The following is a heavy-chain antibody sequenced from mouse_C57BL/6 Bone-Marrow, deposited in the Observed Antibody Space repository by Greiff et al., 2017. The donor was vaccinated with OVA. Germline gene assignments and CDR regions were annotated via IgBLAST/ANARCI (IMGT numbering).Heavy chain of an antibody. CDR3: ARSQLRLGAMDY. V-gene: IGHV1-63*01. CDR2: IYPGGGYT. CDR1: GYTFTNYW. Sequence: VKLVESGAELVRPGTSVKMSCKASGYTFTNYWIGWAKQRPGHGLEWIGDIYPGGGYTNYNEKFKGKATLTADKSSSTAYMQFSSLTSEDSAIYYCARSQLRLGAMDYWGQGTSVTVSS. D-gene: IGHD3-2*02. J-gene: IGHJ4*01.